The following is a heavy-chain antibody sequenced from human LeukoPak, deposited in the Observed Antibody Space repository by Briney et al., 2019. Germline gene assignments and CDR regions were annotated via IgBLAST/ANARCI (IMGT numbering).Heavy chain of an antibody. D-gene: IGHD3-22*01. CDR2: ISYDGSNK. Sequence: PGGSLRLSCAASGFTFSSYAMHWVRQAPGKGLEWVAVISYDGSNKYYADSVKGRFTISRDNSKNTLYLQMNSLRAEDTAVYYCARGYRTATYSSGYYADYCGQGTLVTVSS. V-gene: IGHV3-30*04. J-gene: IGHJ4*02. CDR1: GFTFSSYA. CDR3: ARGYRTATYSSGYYADY.